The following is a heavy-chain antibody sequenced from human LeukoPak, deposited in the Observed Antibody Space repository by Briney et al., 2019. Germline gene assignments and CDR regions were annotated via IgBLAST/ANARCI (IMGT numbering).Heavy chain of an antibody. CDR2: INPNSGGT. CDR3: ARISTDGVYATRWRVERLGWLDY. Sequence: ASVKVSCKAPGYTFTGHYIHWVRQAPGQGLEWMGWINPNSGGTNYAQKFQGRVTMTRDTSISTAYMELSRLRSDDTAVYYCARISTDGVYATRWRVERLGWLDYWGQGTLVTVSS. CDR1: GYTFTGHY. J-gene: IGHJ4*02. D-gene: IGHD2-8*01. V-gene: IGHV1-2*02.